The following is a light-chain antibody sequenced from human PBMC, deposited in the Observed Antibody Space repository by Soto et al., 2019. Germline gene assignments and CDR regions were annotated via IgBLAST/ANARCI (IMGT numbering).Light chain of an antibody. CDR2: GAS. V-gene: IGKV3-15*01. CDR3: QHYNYWWYT. CDR1: QSVSSN. Sequence: EIVMTQSPATLSVSPGERATLSCRASQSVSSNLAWYQQKAGQAPRLLIYGASTSATGIPARLSGRGSGTEFSLTISSLQAENFTVYCCQHYNYWWYTVGKGTELDIK. J-gene: IGKJ2*01.